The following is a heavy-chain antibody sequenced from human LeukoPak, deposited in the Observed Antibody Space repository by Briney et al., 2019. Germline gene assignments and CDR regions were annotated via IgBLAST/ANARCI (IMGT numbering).Heavy chain of an antibody. V-gene: IGHV4-59*08. D-gene: IGHD6-13*01. Sequence: SETLSLTCTVSGGSISSYYWSWIRQPPGKGLEWIGYIYYSGSNNYNPSLKSRVTISVDTSKNQFSLKLSSVTAADTAVYYCARFLHDSSSWYGAFDYWGQGTLVSVSS. CDR1: GGSISSYY. CDR3: ARFLHDSSSWYGAFDY. J-gene: IGHJ4*02. CDR2: IYYSGSN.